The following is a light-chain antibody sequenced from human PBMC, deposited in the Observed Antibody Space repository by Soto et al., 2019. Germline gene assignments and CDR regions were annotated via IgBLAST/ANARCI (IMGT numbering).Light chain of an antibody. V-gene: IGKV1-5*01. Sequence: DIQMTQSPSTLSASVGDRVTITCRASQSIGSWLALYQQKPGKAPKLLIYAASSLQSGVPSRFSGSGSGTDFTLTISSLQRDDFAIYYCQQYNPYSRTFGHGTKVDIK. CDR3: QQYNPYSRT. CDR2: AAS. J-gene: IGKJ1*01. CDR1: QSIGSW.